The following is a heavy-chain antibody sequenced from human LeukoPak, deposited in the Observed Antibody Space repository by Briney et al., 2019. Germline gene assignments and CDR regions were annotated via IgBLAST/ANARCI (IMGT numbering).Heavy chain of an antibody. J-gene: IGHJ4*02. CDR2: ISGSGGST. CDR1: GFTFSSYA. D-gene: IGHD3-22*01. CDR3: AKTYYYDSSGHLGFDY. Sequence: GGSLRLSCAASGFTFSSYAMSWVRQAPGKGLEWVSAISGSGGSTYYADSVKGQLTISRDNSKNTLYLQMNSLRAEDTAVYYCAKTYYYDSSGHLGFDYWGQGTLVTVSS. V-gene: IGHV3-23*01.